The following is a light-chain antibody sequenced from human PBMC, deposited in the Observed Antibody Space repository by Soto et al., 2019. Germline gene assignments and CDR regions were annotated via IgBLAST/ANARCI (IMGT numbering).Light chain of an antibody. CDR1: QDISKY. CDR2: DAS. V-gene: IGKV1-33*01. J-gene: IGKJ5*01. CDR3: QQYNTYST. Sequence: DTQMTQSPSSLSASVGDRVTITCQASQDISKYLNWYQQKPGKAPKLLIYDASNLQTGVPSRFSGSGSGTDFTFTISSLQPEDIATYYCQQYNTYSTFGQGTRLEIK.